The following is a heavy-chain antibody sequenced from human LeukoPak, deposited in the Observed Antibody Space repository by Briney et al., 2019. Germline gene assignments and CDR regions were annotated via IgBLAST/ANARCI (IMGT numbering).Heavy chain of an antibody. J-gene: IGHJ6*02. CDR3: AKAGVGDYNYYYSGMDV. D-gene: IGHD4-17*01. V-gene: IGHV3-23*01. Sequence: RGSLRLSCAASEFTLSSYAMSWVRQAPGKGLEWVSTYSGSGGSTYYADSVKGRFTISRDNSKNTLYLQMNSLRVEDTAVYYCAKAGVGDYNYYYSGMDVWGQGTTVTVSS. CDR2: YSGSGGST. CDR1: EFTLSSYA.